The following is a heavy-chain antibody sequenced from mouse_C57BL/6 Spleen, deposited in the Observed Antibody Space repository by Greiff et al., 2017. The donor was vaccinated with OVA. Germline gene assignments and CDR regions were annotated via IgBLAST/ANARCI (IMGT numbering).Heavy chain of an antibody. CDR3: AKALITTVVPHFDY. J-gene: IGHJ2*01. Sequence: EVKLVESGPGLVKPSQSLSLTCSVTGYSITSGYYWNWIRQFPGNKLEWMGYISYDGSNNYNPSLKNRISITRDTSKNQFFLKLNSVTTEDTATYYCAKALITTVVPHFDYWGQGTTLTVSS. D-gene: IGHD1-1*01. CDR2: ISYDGSN. CDR1: GYSITSGYY. V-gene: IGHV3-6*01.